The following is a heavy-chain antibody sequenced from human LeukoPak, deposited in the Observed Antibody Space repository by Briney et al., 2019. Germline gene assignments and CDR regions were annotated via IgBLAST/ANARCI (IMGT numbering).Heavy chain of an antibody. V-gene: IGHV3-21*01. J-gene: IGHJ4*02. Sequence: GGSLRLSCAASGFTFSSYSMNWVRQAPGKELEWVSSISSSSSYIYYADSVKGRFTISRDNAKNSLYLQMNSLRAEDTAVYYCAREGGYCSSTSCYFDYWGQGTLVTVSS. D-gene: IGHD2-2*01. CDR1: GFTFSSYS. CDR2: ISSSSSYI. CDR3: AREGGYCSSTSCYFDY.